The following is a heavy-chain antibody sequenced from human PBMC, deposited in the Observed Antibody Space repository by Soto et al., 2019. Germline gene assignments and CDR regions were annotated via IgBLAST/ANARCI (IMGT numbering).Heavy chain of an antibody. CDR3: ARGPSATVRGVFTA. D-gene: IGHD3-10*01. CDR1: GGAFSGYS. Sequence: QVPLQQWGAGLLKPSETLSLTCAVYGGAFSGYSWTWIRQPPGKGPEWIGEIDHGGSTTYNPSLKSRVTISVDTSKNQFSLKLSSVTAADTAVYYCARGPSATVRGVFTAWGKGTLVTVSS. CDR2: IDHGGST. J-gene: IGHJ5*02. V-gene: IGHV4-34*01.